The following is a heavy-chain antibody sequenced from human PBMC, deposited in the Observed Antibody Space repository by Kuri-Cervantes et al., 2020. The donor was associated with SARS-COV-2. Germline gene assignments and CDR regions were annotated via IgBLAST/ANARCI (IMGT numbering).Heavy chain of an antibody. Sequence: SETLSLTCTVSGGSTSNGSFYCGWIRQPPGRGLEWIGNIYYSGSAYYYPSLESRATISLDTSNNQFSLKLSSVTAADTAVYYCARPDSSGYYFDYCGQGTLVTVSS. J-gene: IGHJ4*02. V-gene: IGHV4-39*01. CDR3: ARPDSSGYYFDY. CDR1: GGSTSNGSFY. CDR2: IYYSGSA. D-gene: IGHD3-22*01.